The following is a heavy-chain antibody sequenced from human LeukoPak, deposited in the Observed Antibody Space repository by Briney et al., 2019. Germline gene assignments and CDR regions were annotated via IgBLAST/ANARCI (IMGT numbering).Heavy chain of an antibody. J-gene: IGHJ4*02. CDR1: GFTVSSSY. Sequence: PGGSLRLSCAASGFTVSSSYMTWVRQAPGKGLEWVSVIRSGGSTVYADSVKGRFTISRDNSKNTLYLQMNSLRAEDTAMYYCASEKTGRDYWGQGTQVTVSS. V-gene: IGHV3-53*01. D-gene: IGHD1-1*01. CDR2: IRSGGST. CDR3: ASEKTGRDY.